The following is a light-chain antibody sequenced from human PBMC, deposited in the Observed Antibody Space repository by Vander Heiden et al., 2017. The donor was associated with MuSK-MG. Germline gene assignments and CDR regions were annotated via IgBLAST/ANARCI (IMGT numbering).Light chain of an antibody. Sequence: DIHMTPSPSSLSASVGDRVTITCPASQNIRNSLNWYHHNVVKAPKALISGASNVVTGVPPTFSGSGPGTPFSFSIMILQLDDVGTYYFQQYGSQPITFGQGTRMEI. CDR1: QNIRNS. CDR2: GAS. J-gene: IGKJ5*01. V-gene: IGKV1-33*01. CDR3: QQYGSQPIT.